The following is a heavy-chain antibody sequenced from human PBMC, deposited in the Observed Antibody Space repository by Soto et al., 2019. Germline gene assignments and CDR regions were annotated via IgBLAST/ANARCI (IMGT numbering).Heavy chain of an antibody. CDR1: GGSISSGDYY. Sequence: QVQLQESGPGLVKPSQTLSLTCTVSGGSISSGDYYWSWIRQPPGKGLEWIGYIYYSGSTYYHPSLKRRVTISVDTSKNQFSLKLSSVTAADTAVYYCATPFPYGDWGDAFDIWGQGTMVTVSS. J-gene: IGHJ3*02. CDR2: IYYSGST. D-gene: IGHD4-17*01. V-gene: IGHV4-30-4*01. CDR3: ATPFPYGDWGDAFDI.